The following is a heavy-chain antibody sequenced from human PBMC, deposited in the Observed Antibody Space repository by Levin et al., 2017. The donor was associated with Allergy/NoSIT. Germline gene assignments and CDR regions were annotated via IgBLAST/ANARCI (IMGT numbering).Heavy chain of an antibody. CDR2: ISYDAIHK. CDR3: AKISSGYFLWGWFDP. D-gene: IGHD3-22*01. Sequence: GGSLRLSCAVSGFTFSNSGMQWVRQAPGKGLEWVAVISYDAIHKYYADSVKGRFTISRDNSKNTVYLQMDSLRTEDTAVYYCAKISSGYFLWGWFDPWGQGTLVTVSS. CDR1: GFTFSNSG. J-gene: IGHJ5*02. V-gene: IGHV3-30*18.